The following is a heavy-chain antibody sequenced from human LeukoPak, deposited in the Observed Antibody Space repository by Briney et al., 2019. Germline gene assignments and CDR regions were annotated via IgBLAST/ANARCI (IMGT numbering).Heavy chain of an antibody. D-gene: IGHD3-3*01. J-gene: IGHJ3*01. CDR2: NYPTNSGP. V-gene: IGHV5-51*04. Sequence: GESLKISCKFSGYSFTSYYIGWVRPRPGKGLEWIGINYPTNSGPTYRASFTGHVTTSIDKPISTAYLQWSSLHASDTAMYYCGMSGDRVPLQDDVFDLWGQGTMVTVST. CDR3: GMSGDRVPLQDDVFDL. CDR1: GYSFTSYY.